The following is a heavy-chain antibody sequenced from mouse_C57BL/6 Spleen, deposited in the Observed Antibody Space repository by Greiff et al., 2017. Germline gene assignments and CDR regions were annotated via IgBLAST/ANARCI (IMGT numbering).Heavy chain of an antibody. CDR1: GFTFSSYT. CDR2: ISGGGGNT. J-gene: IGHJ1*03. D-gene: IGHD2-4*01. V-gene: IGHV5-9*01. CDR3: ARQDDYPWYFDV. Sequence: EVHLVESGGGLVKPGGSLKLSCAASGFTFSSYTMSWVRQTPEKRLEWVAIISGGGGNTYYPDSVKGRFTISRDNAKNTLYLQMSSLRSEDTALYYCARQDDYPWYFDVWGTGTTVTVSS.